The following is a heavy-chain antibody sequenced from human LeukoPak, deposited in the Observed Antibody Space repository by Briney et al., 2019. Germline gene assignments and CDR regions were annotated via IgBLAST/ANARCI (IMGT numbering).Heavy chain of an antibody. D-gene: IGHD2-15*01. Sequence: PGGSLRLSCAASGFTFSSYGMHWVRQAPGKGLEWVAVISYDGSNKYYADSVKGRFTISRDNSKNTLYLQMNSLRAEDTAVYYCAKDFPLNCSGGSCYSGGFDYWGQGTLVTVSS. CDR2: ISYDGSNK. CDR1: GFTFSSYG. J-gene: IGHJ4*02. V-gene: IGHV3-30*18. CDR3: AKDFPLNCSGGSCYSGGFDY.